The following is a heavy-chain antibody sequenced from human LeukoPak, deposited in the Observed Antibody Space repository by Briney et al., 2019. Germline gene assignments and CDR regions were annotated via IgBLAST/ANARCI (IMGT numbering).Heavy chain of an antibody. V-gene: IGHV4-59*08. CDR2: IYYSGST. J-gene: IGHJ4*02. D-gene: IGHD5-24*01. CDR1: GGSISSYY. Sequence: PSETLSLTCTVSGGSISSYYWSWIRQPPGKGLEWIGYIYYSGSTNYNPSLKSRVTISVDTSKNQFSLKLSSVTAADTAVYYCARLRDGYNVFDYWGQGTLVTVSS. CDR3: ARLRDGYNVFDY.